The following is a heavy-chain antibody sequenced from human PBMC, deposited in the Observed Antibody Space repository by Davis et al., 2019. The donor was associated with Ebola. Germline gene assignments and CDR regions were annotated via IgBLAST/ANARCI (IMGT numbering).Heavy chain of an antibody. CDR3: ARLLRGYSYGYGYYYYGMDV. Sequence: GSLRLSCTVSGDSITNYYWSWIRQPPGKGLEWIGFINYSGSTNYNPSLKSRVTISVDTSKNQFSLKLSSVTAADTAVYYCARLLRGYSYGYGYYYYGMDVWGQGTTVTVSS. CDR1: GDSITNYY. V-gene: IGHV4-59*08. D-gene: IGHD5-18*01. J-gene: IGHJ6*02. CDR2: INYSGST.